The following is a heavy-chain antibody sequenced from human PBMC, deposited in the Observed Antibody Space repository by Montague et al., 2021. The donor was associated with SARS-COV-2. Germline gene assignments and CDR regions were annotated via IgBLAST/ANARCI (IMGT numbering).Heavy chain of an antibody. CDR1: GGSISSGGYY. V-gene: IGHV4-31*03. CDR3: ASTYGGSLGYYYYYMDV. CDR2: IYYSGST. Sequence: TLSLTCTVSGGSISSGGYYWSWIRRHPGKGLEWIGYIYYSGSTYYNPSLKSRVTISVDTSKNQFSLKLSSVTAADTAVYCCASTYGGSLGYYYYYMDVWGKGTTVTVSS. D-gene: IGHD4-23*01. J-gene: IGHJ6*03.